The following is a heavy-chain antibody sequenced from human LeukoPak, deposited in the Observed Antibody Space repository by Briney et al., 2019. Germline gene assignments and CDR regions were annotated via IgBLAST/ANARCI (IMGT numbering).Heavy chain of an antibody. CDR1: GFTFSSYS. D-gene: IGHD6-6*01. CDR3: AQDSSSSHY. J-gene: IGHJ4*02. CDR2: ISSSSSYI. V-gene: IGHV3-21*01. Sequence: GGSLRLSCAASGFTFSSYSMNWVRQAPGKGLEWVSSISSSSSYIYYADSVKGRLTISRDNAKNSLYLQMNSLRAEDTAVYYCAQDSSSSHYWGQGTLVTVSS.